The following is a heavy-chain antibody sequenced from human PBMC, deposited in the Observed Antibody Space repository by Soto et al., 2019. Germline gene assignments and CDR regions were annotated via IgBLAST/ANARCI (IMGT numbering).Heavy chain of an antibody. J-gene: IGHJ4*02. V-gene: IGHV3-23*01. Sequence: GGSLRLSCAASGFTFGIYAMSWVRQSPGKGLEWVSSISGSGGSIYYAHSVKGRFTISRDKTKNTLDLQMNSLRAEDTAVYHCARVAPEYSSTPRRFDFWGQGTLVTVSS. D-gene: IGHD6-13*01. CDR1: GFTFGIYA. CDR2: ISGSGGSI. CDR3: ARVAPEYSSTPRRFDF.